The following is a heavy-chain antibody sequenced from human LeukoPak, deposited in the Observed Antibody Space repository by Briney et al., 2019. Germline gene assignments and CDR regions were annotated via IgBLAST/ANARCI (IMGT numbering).Heavy chain of an antibody. CDR3: ARVWTVGSSSWYRRLFDY. CDR2: INPNSGGT. D-gene: IGHD6-13*01. CDR1: GYTFTGYY. V-gene: IGHV1-2*02. J-gene: IGHJ4*02. Sequence: GASVKVSCKASGYTFTGYYMHWVRQAPGQGLEWMGWINPNSGGTNYAQKFQGRVTMTRDTSISTAYMELSRLRSDDTAVYYCARVWTVGSSSWYRRLFDYWGQGTLVTVSS.